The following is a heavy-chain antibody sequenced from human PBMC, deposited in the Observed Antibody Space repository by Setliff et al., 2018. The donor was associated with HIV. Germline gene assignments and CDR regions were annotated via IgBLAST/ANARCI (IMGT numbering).Heavy chain of an antibody. J-gene: IGHJ5*02. V-gene: IGHV3-23*01. CDR1: GFTFTYHA. CDR2: INGDGDSR. D-gene: IGHD3-3*01. Sequence: GGSLRLFCAASGFTFTYHAMTWVRQAPGKGLEWVAGINGDGDSRYYAESVKGRFTVSRDNSKDTLYLQMNDLRAEDTALYYCGKDYTRTFWEYNWYDVWGQGTLVTVSS. CDR3: GKDYTRTFWEYNWYDV.